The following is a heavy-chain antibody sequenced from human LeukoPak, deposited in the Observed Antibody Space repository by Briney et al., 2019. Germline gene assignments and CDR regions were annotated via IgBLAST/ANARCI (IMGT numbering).Heavy chain of an antibody. J-gene: IGHJ4*02. CDR1: GFTFSSYA. CDR3: AKGSPSGWLIGGYFDY. D-gene: IGHD6-19*01. Sequence: PGGSLRLSCVASGFTFSSYAMSWVRQAPGKGLEWVSTFSGNTGNTYYPESVKGRFTISRDNSKNTLYLQMNSLRAEDTAVYYCAKGSPSGWLIGGYFDYWGQGTLVTVSS. CDR2: FSGNTGNT. V-gene: IGHV3-23*01.